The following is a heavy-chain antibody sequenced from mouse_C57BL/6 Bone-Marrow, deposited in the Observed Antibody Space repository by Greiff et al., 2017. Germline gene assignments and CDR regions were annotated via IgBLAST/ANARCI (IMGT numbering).Heavy chain of an antibody. CDR1: GYTFTDYY. V-gene: IGHV1-76*01. J-gene: IGHJ2*01. D-gene: IGHD2-4*01. CDR3: AYDYDGGGFDY. Sequence: QVQLKESGAELVRPGASVKLSCKASGYTFTDYYINWVKQRPGQGLEWIARIYPGSGNTYYNEKFKGKATLTAEKSSSTAYMQLSSLTSEDSAVYFCAYDYDGGGFDYWGQGTTLTVSS. CDR2: IYPGSGNT.